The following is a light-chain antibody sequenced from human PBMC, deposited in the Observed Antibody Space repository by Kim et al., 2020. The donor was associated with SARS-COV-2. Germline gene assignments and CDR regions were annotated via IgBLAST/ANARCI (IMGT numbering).Light chain of an antibody. CDR2: GAS. V-gene: IGKV3-15*01. J-gene: IGKJ2*01. CDR3: QQYGHRPPYT. CDR1: QNIDTN. Sequence: EVVMTQSPATLSVSPGERVTLSCRASQNIDTNLAWYHQKPGQAPRRLIYGASTRATDIPARFSGSGYGTEFTLIISSLQSEDFAVYYLQQYGHRPPYTFGRGTKVDIK.